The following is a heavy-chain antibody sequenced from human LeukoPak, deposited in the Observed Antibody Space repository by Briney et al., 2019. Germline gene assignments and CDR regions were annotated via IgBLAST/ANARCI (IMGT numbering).Heavy chain of an antibody. CDR1: GFTVSNTY. Sequence: PGGSLRLSCAASGFTVSNTYMSWVRQAAGKGLEWDSVIYSGGATHYADSVKGRFTISRDNSKNTLYLQMNSLRAEDTAMYYCAREMRFGETAPGGQGTLVIVSS. CDR3: AREMRFGETAP. J-gene: IGHJ4*02. CDR2: IYSGGAT. D-gene: IGHD3-10*01. V-gene: IGHV3-53*01.